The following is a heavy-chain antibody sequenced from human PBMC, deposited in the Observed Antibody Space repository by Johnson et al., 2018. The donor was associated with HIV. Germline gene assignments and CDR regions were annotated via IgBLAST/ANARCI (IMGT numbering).Heavy chain of an antibody. J-gene: IGHJ1*01. CDR1: GFTFSSYA. V-gene: IGHV3-30-3*01. Sequence: QVQLVESGGGVVQPGRSLRLSCAASGFTFSSYAMHWVRQAPGKGLEWVAVISYDVSNKYYADSVKGRFTISRDNSKNTLYLQMNSLRAEDTAVYSCARGQHYYSVLELGDNVRGLLGLRWAMWG. CDR2: ISYDVSNK. CDR3: ARGQHYYSVLELGDNVRGLLGLRWAM. D-gene: IGHD3-10*02.